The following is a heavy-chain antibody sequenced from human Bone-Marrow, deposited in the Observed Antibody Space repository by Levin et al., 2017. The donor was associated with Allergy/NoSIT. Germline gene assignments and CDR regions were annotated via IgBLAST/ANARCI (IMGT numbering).Heavy chain of an antibody. V-gene: IGHV4-31*03. Sequence: SETLSLTCTVSGASISSGGYYWSWIRQHPGKGLEWIGYISYSGSTSYNPSLKSRVTISVDTSKNQFSLRLSSVTAADTAVYYCARLYVDYSFDYWGQGTLVTVSS. CDR3: ARLYVDYSFDY. D-gene: IGHD5-12*01. J-gene: IGHJ4*02. CDR2: ISYSGST. CDR1: GASISSGGYY.